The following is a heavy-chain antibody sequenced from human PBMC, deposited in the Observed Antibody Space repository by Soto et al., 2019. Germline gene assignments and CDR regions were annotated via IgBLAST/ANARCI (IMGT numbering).Heavy chain of an antibody. Sequence: QVQLVQSGAEVKKPGASVKVSCKASGYTFTSSGISWVRQAPGQGLEWMGWISAYNGNTNYAQKLQGRVTMTTDRSTSTAYMEVRSLRSDDTAVYYCARDSTMIVTQRRFDYWGQGTLVTVSS. CDR2: ISAYNGNT. J-gene: IGHJ4*02. V-gene: IGHV1-18*01. CDR1: GYTFTSSG. D-gene: IGHD3-22*01. CDR3: ARDSTMIVTQRRFDY.